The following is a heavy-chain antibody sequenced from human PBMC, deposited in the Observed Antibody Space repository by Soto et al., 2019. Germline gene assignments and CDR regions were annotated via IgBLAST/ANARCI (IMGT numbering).Heavy chain of an antibody. CDR1: GGTFSSYA. CDR2: IIPIFGTA. Sequence: QVQLVQSGAEVKKPGSSVKVSCKASGGTFSSYAISWVRQAPGQGLEWMGGIIPIFGTADYAQKFQGRVTITADESTSTAYMELSSLRSEDTAVYSCASLIAAAGPPHSPRYYYGMDVWGQGTTVTVSS. V-gene: IGHV1-69*12. D-gene: IGHD6-13*01. J-gene: IGHJ6*02. CDR3: ASLIAAAGPPHSPRYYYGMDV.